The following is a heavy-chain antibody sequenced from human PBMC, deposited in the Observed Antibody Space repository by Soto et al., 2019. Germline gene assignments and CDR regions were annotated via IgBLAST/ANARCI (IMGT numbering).Heavy chain of an antibody. V-gene: IGHV2-5*02. J-gene: IGHJ3*02. CDR2: IYWDDDK. CDR1: GFSLGTSGVG. CDR3: AHRRLIHLCSVDAFSI. D-gene: IGHD5-18*01. Sequence: QITLKESGPTLVKPTQTLTLTCTFSGFSLGTSGVGVGWIRQPPGKTLEWLAIIYWDDDKRYSPSLKSRLTTTNDNSKTQVLRTMTDMDPVDTATYYCAHRRLIHLCSVDAFSIWGQGTMFTVSS.